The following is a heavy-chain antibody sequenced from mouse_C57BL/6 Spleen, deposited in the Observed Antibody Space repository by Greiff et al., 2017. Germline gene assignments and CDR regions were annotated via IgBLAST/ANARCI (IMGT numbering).Heavy chain of an antibody. Sequence: VQLQQSGPELVKPGASVKIPCKASGYTFTDYILDWVKQSHGKSLEWIGDINPNNGGTIYNQKFKGKATLTVDKSSSTAYMELRSLTSEDTAVYYCARWQGQGFAYWGQGTLVTVSA. D-gene: IGHD3-3*01. V-gene: IGHV1-18*01. J-gene: IGHJ3*01. CDR2: INPNNGGT. CDR3: ARWQGQGFAY. CDR1: GYTFTDYI.